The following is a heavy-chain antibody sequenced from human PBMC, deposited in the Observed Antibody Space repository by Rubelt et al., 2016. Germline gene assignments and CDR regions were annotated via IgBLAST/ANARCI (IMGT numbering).Heavy chain of an antibody. Sequence: QVQLVQSGAEVKKPGSSVKVSCKASGGTFSSYAISWVRQAPGQGLEWMGRIIPILGIANDAQKVQGRRTLTTDKSKSTAYMERGSLRSEDTAVYYCARDPRSYHAFDIWGQGRMVTVSS. CDR3: ARDPRSYHAFDI. V-gene: IGHV1-69*04. D-gene: IGHD1-26*01. J-gene: IGHJ3*02. CDR1: GGTFSSYA. CDR2: IIPILGIA.